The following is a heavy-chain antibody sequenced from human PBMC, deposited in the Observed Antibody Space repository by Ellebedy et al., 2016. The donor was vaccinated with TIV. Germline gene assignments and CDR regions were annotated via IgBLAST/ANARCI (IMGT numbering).Heavy chain of an antibody. V-gene: IGHV3-23*01. Sequence: GESLKISCAASGFTFNSHAMSWVRQTPPKGLVWVSAISTSGGRTYYADSVKGRFTVSSDNSKNMVYLQLNSLTAEDTAVYYCVREGEGGDYNSHFQYWGQGNLVTVSS. CDR3: VREGEGGDYNSHFQY. D-gene: IGHD4-17*01. CDR1: GFTFNSHA. CDR2: ISTSGGRT. J-gene: IGHJ4*02.